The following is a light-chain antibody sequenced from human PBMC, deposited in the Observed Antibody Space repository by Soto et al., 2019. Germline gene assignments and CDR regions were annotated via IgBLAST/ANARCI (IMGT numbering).Light chain of an antibody. V-gene: IGLV2-8*01. CDR1: SSDVGGSNY. J-gene: IGLJ1*01. CDR3: FSYADTNNFV. Sequence: QSALTQPPSASGSPGQSVSIPCSGGSSDVGGSNYGSWYQLKPGKAPKLIIYEVNRRPKGSPFGFSGSKSGNTASLTVSGLQAEDEGDYYCFSYADTNNFVFGSGTKLTVL. CDR2: EVN.